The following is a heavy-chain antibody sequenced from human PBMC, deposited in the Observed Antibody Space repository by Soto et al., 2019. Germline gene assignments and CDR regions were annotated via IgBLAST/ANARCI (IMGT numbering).Heavy chain of an antibody. CDR2: IYHSGST. V-gene: IGHV4-4*02. CDR1: GGSISSSNW. CDR3: ARKDYGDFRCFDP. Sequence: QVQLQESGPGLVKPSGTLSLTCAVSGGSISSSNWWSWVRQPPGKGLEWNGEIYHSGSTNYNPSRKSRVTISVDNSKNQFSLKLNSVTAADTAMYYCARKDYGDFRCFDPWGQGTLVTVSS. D-gene: IGHD4-17*01. J-gene: IGHJ5*02.